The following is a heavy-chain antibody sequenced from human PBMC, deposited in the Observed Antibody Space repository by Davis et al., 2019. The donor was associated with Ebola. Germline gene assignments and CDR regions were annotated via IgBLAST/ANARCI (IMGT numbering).Heavy chain of an antibody. D-gene: IGHD2-15*01. V-gene: IGHV5-51*01. CDR3: ARHEDCSGGSCYSDGRIGV. Sequence: GESLKISCKGSGYSFTSYWIDWVRQMPGKGLEWMGIIYPGDSDTRYSPSFQGQVTISADKSISTAYLQWSSLKASDTAMYYCARHEDCSGGSCYSDGRIGVWGQGTLVTVSS. CDR2: IYPGDSDT. J-gene: IGHJ4*02. CDR1: GYSFTSYW.